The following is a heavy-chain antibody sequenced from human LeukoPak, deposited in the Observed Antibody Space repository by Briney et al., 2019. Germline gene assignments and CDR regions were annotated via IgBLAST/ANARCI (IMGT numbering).Heavy chain of an antibody. J-gene: IGHJ6*03. D-gene: IGHD2-15*01. CDR3: ARESQGRYCSGGSCYPTSVSYYYYYMDV. Sequence: SETLSLTCTVSGGSISSSSDYWGWIRQPPGKGLEWIGSIYYSGSTYYNPSLKSRVTISVDTSKNQFSLKLSSVTAADTAVYYCARESQGRYCSGGSCYPTSVSYYYYYMDVWGKGTTVTVSS. CDR2: IYYSGST. V-gene: IGHV4-39*07. CDR1: GGSISSSSDY.